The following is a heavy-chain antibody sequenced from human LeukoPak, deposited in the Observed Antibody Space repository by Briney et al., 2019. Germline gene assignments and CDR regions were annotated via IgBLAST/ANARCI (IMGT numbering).Heavy chain of an antibody. CDR2: ISWNSVSK. CDR1: GFTFDDYA. D-gene: IGHD2-2*01. V-gene: IGHV3-9*01. CDR3: AKDSTAAVAGMDV. J-gene: IGHJ6*02. Sequence: PGRSLRLSCAASGFTFDDYAMHWVRQAPGKGLEWVSGISWNSVSKGYADSVKGRFTISRDSAKNSLYLQMNSLRPEDTALYYCAKDSTAAVAGMDVWGPGTTVTVSS.